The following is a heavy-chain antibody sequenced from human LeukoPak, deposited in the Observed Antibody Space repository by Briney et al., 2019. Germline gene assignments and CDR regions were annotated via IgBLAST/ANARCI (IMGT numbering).Heavy chain of an antibody. Sequence: ASVKVSCKASGYTSYAIHWVRQAPGQRLEWMGWINAGNGNTKSSQKFQGRVTITRDTSASTAYMELSSLRSEDTAVYHCARLDGGSYGFDYWGQGTLVTVSS. CDR2: INAGNGNT. CDR1: GYTSYA. D-gene: IGHD1-26*01. CDR3: ARLDGGSYGFDY. J-gene: IGHJ4*02. V-gene: IGHV1-3*01.